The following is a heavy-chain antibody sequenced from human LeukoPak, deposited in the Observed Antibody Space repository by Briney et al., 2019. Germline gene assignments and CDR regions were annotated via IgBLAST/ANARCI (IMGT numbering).Heavy chain of an antibody. Sequence: GGSLRLSCAASGFTFSSYWMHWVRNAPGKGLVWVSRIYSDGSSTSYADSVKGRFTISRDNAKNTLYLQMDRLRAEDTAVYYCARDAGRDGYNYLFDYWGQGTLVTVSS. CDR2: IYSDGSST. V-gene: IGHV3-74*01. CDR1: GFTFSSYW. D-gene: IGHD5-24*01. CDR3: ARDAGRDGYNYLFDY. J-gene: IGHJ4*02.